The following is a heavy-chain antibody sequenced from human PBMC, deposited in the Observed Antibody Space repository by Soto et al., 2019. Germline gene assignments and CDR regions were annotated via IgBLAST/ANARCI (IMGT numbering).Heavy chain of an antibody. V-gene: IGHV3-11*01. CDR3: ARSSGRYEADAFDM. Sequence: QVQLVESGGGLVQPGGSLRLSCAASGFTFGDYEMSWIRQAAGKGPEWVSFLSRSGNTIYYADSVKGRFSISRDNAENSVYVQMERLRVEDTDTYFFARSSGRYEADAFDMWGQGTMVTVSA. CDR2: LSRSGNTI. J-gene: IGHJ3*02. CDR1: GFTFGDYE. D-gene: IGHD6-19*01.